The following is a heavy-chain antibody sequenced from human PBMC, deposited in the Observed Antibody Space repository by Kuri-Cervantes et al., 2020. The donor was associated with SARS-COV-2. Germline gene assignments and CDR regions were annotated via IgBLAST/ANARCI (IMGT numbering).Heavy chain of an antibody. CDR1: GFTFSSYS. CDR2: ISSSSSYI. D-gene: IGHD1-20*01. J-gene: IGHJ3*02. V-gene: IGHV3-21*01. Sequence: GGSLRLSCAASGFTFSSYSMNWVRQAPGKGLEWVSSISSSSSYIYYADSVKGRFTISRDNAKNSLYLQTNSLRAEDTAVYYCARARITGTRVYAFDIWGQGTMVTVSS. CDR3: ARARITGTRVYAFDI.